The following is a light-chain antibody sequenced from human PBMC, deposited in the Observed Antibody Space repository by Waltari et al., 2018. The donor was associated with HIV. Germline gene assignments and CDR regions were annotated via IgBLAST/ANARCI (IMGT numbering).Light chain of an antibody. Sequence: QSVLTQPPSASGTPGQRVTISCSGSSPNIGSNYVYWYQQRPGTAPTLPIYSNSRPPSGVPGRYSGAKSRPSASLAVGGLRSGDEAAYYCAAWDGSLSGRVFGGGTKLTVL. J-gene: IGLJ3*02. V-gene: IGLV1-47*01. CDR1: SPNIGSNY. CDR3: AAWDGSLSGRV. CDR2: SNS.